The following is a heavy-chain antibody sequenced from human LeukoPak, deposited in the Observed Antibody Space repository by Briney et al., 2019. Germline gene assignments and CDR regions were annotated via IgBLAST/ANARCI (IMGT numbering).Heavy chain of an antibody. Sequence: GGSLRLSCAASGFTFSSYSMNWVRQAPGKGLEWVSSISSSSSYIYYADSVKGRFTISRDNAKNSLYLQMNSLRAEDTAVYYCAIAPGDILTGYYFDYWGQGTLVTASS. CDR3: AIAPGDILTGYYFDY. CDR2: ISSSSSYI. CDR1: GFTFSSYS. V-gene: IGHV3-21*01. D-gene: IGHD3-9*01. J-gene: IGHJ4*02.